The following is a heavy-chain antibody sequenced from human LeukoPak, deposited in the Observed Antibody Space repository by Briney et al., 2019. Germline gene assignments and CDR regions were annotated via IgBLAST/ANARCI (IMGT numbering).Heavy chain of an antibody. V-gene: IGHV4-34*01. CDR3: ARAGYGSGSYYNFHYYYYMDV. CDR2: INHSGST. Sequence: SETLSLTCAVYGGSFSGYYWSWIRQPPGKGLEWIGEINHSGSTNYNPSLKSRVTISVDTSKNQFSLKLSPVTAADTAVYYCARAGYGSGSYYNFHYYYYMDVWGKGTTVTVSS. CDR1: GGSFSGYY. J-gene: IGHJ6*03. D-gene: IGHD3-10*01.